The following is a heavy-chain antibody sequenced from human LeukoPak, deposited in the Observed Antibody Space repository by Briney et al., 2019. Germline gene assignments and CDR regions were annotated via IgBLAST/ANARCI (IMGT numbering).Heavy chain of an antibody. V-gene: IGHV3-23*01. CDR3: AKDPSLTPYSTSWYGFDY. CDR1: GFTFSSYA. CDR2: ISGSGDST. Sequence: PGGSLRLSCAASGFTFSSYAMSWVCQAPGKGLEWVSAISGSGDSTYYADSVKGRFTISRDNSRNTLYLQMNSLRAEDTAVYYCAKDPSLTPYSTSWYGFDYWGQGTLVTVSS. D-gene: IGHD6-13*01. J-gene: IGHJ4*02.